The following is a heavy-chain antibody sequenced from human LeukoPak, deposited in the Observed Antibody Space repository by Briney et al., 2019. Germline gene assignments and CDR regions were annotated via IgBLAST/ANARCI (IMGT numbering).Heavy chain of an antibody. V-gene: IGHV3-30*02. CDR2: IRYDGSHK. J-gene: IGHJ6*02. CDR3: AREENYGMDV. CDR1: GFIFSNFG. Sequence: GGSLRLSCAASGFIFSNFGMHWVRQGPGKGLEWVTFIRYDGSHKSYADSVKGRFTISRDNSKNTLYLQMNSLRAEDTAVYYCAREENYGMDVWGQGTTVTVSS.